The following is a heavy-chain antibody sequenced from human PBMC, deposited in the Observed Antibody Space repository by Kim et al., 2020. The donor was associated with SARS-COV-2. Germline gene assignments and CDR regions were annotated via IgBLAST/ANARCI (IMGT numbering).Heavy chain of an antibody. CDR3: ASMPRIAPSQQAPHYMDV. Sequence: SETLSLTCAVYGGSFSGYYWSWIRQPPGKGLEWIGEINHSGSTNYNPSLKSRVTISVDTSKNQFSLKLSSVTAADTAVYYCASMPRIAPSQQAPHYMDVWGKGTTVTVSS. V-gene: IGHV4-34*01. CDR1: GGSFSGYY. CDR2: INHSGST. D-gene: IGHD6-13*01. J-gene: IGHJ6*03.